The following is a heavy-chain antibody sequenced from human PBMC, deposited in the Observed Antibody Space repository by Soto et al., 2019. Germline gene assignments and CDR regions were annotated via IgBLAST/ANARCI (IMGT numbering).Heavy chain of an antibody. CDR2: ISSNGGST. V-gene: IGHV3-64*01. CDR1: GFTFSSYA. J-gene: IGHJ6*03. CDR3: ARTSDGLPQQYYYYMDV. Sequence: EVQLVESGGGLVQPGGSLRLSCAASGFTFSSYAMHWVRQAPGKGLEYVSAISSNGGSTYYANSVKGRFTISRDNSKNTLYLQMRSLRAEDMAVYYCARTSDGLPQQYYYYMDVWGKGTTVTVSS. D-gene: IGHD5-12*01.